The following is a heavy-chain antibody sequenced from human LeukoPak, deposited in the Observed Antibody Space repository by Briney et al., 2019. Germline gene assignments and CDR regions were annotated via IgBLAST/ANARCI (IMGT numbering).Heavy chain of an antibody. D-gene: IGHD2-8*01. V-gene: IGHV3-23*01. J-gene: IGHJ3*02. CDR2: ISGPATST. CDR1: GFTFSNYA. Sequence: GGSLSLSCAASGFTFSNYALSWVRQTPEKGLEWVSTISGPATSTYYRDSVKGRFTISRDNSKNTLYLQMNSLRAEDTAVSYCAKPGGPGVAARGAFDIWGQGTMVTVSS. CDR3: AKPGGPGVAARGAFDI.